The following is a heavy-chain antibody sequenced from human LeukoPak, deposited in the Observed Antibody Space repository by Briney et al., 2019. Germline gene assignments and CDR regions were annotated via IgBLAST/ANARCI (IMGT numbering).Heavy chain of an antibody. CDR2: IYYSGST. V-gene: IGHV4-59*01. Sequence: LETLSLTCTVSGGSISSYYWSWIRQPPGKGLEWIGYIYYSGSTNYNPSLKSRVTISVDTSKNQFSLKLSSVTAADTAVYYCARVSIVDYYASGSYQHLDFWGQGTLVTVSS. D-gene: IGHD3-10*01. CDR3: ARVSIVDYYASGSYQHLDF. J-gene: IGHJ4*02. CDR1: GGSISSYY.